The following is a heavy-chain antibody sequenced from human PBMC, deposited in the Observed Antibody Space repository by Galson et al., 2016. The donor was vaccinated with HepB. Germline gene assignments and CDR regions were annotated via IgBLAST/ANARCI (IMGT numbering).Heavy chain of an antibody. D-gene: IGHD6-13*01. V-gene: IGHV3-23*01. CDR3: AKDKRGHSSAWYWYFDY. CDR2: MSDSDDI. J-gene: IGHJ4*02. Sequence: GTGLEWVSGMSDSDDIYYAPTVKGRFTISRDNSKNTVYLQLTSLRAEDTAVYYCAKDKRGHSSAWYWYFDYWGPGTLVSVSS.